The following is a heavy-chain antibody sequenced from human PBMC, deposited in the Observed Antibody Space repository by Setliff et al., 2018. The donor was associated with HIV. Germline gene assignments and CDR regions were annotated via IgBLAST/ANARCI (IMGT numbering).Heavy chain of an antibody. J-gene: IGHJ4*02. CDR3: VQSAPRGMTTVTALDY. CDR2: FDPEHDKT. V-gene: IGHV1-24*01. CDR1: GYTLTDLS. D-gene: IGHD4-17*01. Sequence: GASVKVSCKVSGYTLTDLSIHWVRQAPGKGLGWMGGFDPEHDKTIYAQKFQGRVTITTDESMTTASMELSSLRSEDTAVYYCVQSAPRGMTTVTALDYWGQGTLVTVSS.